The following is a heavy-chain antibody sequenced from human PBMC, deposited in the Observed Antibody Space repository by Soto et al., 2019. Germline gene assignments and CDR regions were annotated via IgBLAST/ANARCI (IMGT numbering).Heavy chain of an antibody. V-gene: IGHV3-74*01. Sequence: DVQLVESGGGLAQPGGSLRLSCVGSGFTFSSYWMHWVRQAPGKGLVWVSRINADGSTTNYADSVKGRFTVSRDNAKNTVYLQMNSLRDEDTAVSFCARAGWYRFDSWGQGTLLTVSP. D-gene: IGHD2-15*01. CDR1: GFTFSSYW. J-gene: IGHJ4*02. CDR3: ARAGWYRFDS. CDR2: INADGSTT.